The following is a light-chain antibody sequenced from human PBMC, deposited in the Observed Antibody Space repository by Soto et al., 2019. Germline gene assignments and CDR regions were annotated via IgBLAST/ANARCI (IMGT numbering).Light chain of an antibody. V-gene: IGKV1-5*01. CDR2: GAS. J-gene: IGKJ1*01. CDR1: QSISTS. CDR3: QQYDTYWT. Sequence: DIQMTQSPSTLSASVGDRVTITCRATQSISTSLAWYQQKPGKAPNLLISGASNLESGVPSRFSGSGSGTEFTLTISSLQPDDFATYYCQQYDTYWTFGQGTKVDIK.